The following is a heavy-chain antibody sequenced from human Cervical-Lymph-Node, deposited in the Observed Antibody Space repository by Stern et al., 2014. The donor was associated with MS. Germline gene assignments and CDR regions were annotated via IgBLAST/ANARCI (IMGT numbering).Heavy chain of an antibody. D-gene: IGHD2/OR15-2a*01. V-gene: IGHV4-59*01. Sequence: DQLVESSPGLVKPSETLSLNCTVSGVSISDYFWNWIRQPPGKGLEWIGSTYYSGGTNYHPSLKSRVTISLDTSKNQFSLKLHSVTAADTAVYYCARDLSDWGRGTLVTVSS. CDR2: TYYSGGT. J-gene: IGHJ4*02. CDR3: ARDLSD. CDR1: GVSISDYF.